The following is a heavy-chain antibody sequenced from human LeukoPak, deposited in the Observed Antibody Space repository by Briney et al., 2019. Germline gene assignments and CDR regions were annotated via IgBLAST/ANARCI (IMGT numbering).Heavy chain of an antibody. Sequence: ASVKVSCKASGYTFINYGVTWVRQAPGQGLEWMGWISASNGNTNYAQKLQGRVTMTTETSTSTAHMELRSLRSDDTAVYYCARALSRGYSGYDYGLGYWGQGTLVTVSS. CDR3: ARALSRGYSGYDYGLGY. D-gene: IGHD5-12*01. CDR1: GYTFINYG. V-gene: IGHV1-18*01. J-gene: IGHJ4*02. CDR2: ISASNGNT.